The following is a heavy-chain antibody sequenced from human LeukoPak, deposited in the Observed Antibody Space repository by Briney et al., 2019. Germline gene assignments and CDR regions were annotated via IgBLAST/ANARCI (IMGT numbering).Heavy chain of an antibody. J-gene: IGHJ6*03. Sequence: ASVKVSCKTSGYTFTSYGINWVRQAPGQGLEWMGWISGINGNTNLAQKMQGRVTLTTDSSTRTGYMELRSLRSGDTAVYYCARGTVGGKDYFYMDVWGKGTTVTVSS. V-gene: IGHV1-18*01. CDR3: ARGTVGGKDYFYMDV. CDR2: ISGINGNT. CDR1: GYTFTSYG. D-gene: IGHD4-11*01.